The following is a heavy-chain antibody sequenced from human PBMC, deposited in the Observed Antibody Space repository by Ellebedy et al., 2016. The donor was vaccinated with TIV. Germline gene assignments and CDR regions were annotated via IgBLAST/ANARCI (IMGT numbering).Heavy chain of an antibody. D-gene: IGHD1-26*01. V-gene: IGHV3-66*01. CDR1: GVTVSSDF. CDR3: ARDWELPPEDWFDP. Sequence: PGGSLRLSCVVSGVTVSSDFMSWVRQAQGKGPEWVSIIYPDGRTFYPDSEKVRFTISRDNAKNSLYLQMNSLRAEDTAVYYCARDWELPPEDWFDPWGQGTLVTVSS. J-gene: IGHJ5*02. CDR2: IYPDGRT.